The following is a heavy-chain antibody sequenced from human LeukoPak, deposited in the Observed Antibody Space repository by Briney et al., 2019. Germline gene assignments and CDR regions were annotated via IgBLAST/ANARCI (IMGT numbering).Heavy chain of an antibody. CDR1: GFIFRDYV. D-gene: IGHD1-26*01. V-gene: IGHV3-15*01. CDR2: IKSKIDGETT. Sequence: GGSLRLSCTASGFIFRDYVMSWVRQAPGKGLEWVGRIKSKIDGETTDYAAPVKGRFTISRDDSKDTLYLQMNSLKTEDTGVYYCTTAGSGSPFRYWGQGTLVTVSS. CDR3: TTAGSGSPFRY. J-gene: IGHJ4*02.